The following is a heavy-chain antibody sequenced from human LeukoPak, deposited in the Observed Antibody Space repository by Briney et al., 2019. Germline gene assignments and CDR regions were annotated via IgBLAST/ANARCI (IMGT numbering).Heavy chain of an antibody. Sequence: GGSLRLSCAASGFTFNNYAMSWVRQAPGKGLEWVSDINGSGGSTYYADSVKGRFTISRDNSKNTLYLQMNSLRAEDTAVYYCANPPTVTKTRFDSWGQGTLVTVSS. CDR3: ANPPTVTKTRFDS. D-gene: IGHD4-17*01. J-gene: IGHJ5*01. CDR2: INGSGGST. CDR1: GFTFNNYA. V-gene: IGHV3-23*01.